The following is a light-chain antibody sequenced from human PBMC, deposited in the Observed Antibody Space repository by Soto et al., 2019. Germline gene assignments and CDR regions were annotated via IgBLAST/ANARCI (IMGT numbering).Light chain of an antibody. CDR3: QQYDSYSYN. J-gene: IGKJ2*01. CDR2: KAS. V-gene: IGKV1-5*03. CDR1: QDVSQW. Sequence: DIHMTQSPSTMSASVGDRVTITCRASQDVSQWLAWYQQKPGRAPKLLLYKASSLENGVPSRFSGRGSGPDFTLTIRDLQPDDFSTYYFQQYDSYSYNFGQGTKLEIK.